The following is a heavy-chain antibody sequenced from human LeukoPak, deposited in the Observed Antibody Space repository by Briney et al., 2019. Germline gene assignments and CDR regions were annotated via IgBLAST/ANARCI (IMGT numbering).Heavy chain of an antibody. J-gene: IGHJ4*02. CDR3: AKDQIRPYYFDY. V-gene: IGHV3-30-3*01. CDR2: ISYDGSNK. D-gene: IGHD3-3*02. Sequence: GGSLRLSCAASGFTFSSYAMHWVRQAPGKGLEWVAVISYDGSNKYYADSVKGRFTISRDNSKNTLYLQMNSLRAEDTAVYYCAKDQIRPYYFDYWGQGTLVTVSS. CDR1: GFTFSSYA.